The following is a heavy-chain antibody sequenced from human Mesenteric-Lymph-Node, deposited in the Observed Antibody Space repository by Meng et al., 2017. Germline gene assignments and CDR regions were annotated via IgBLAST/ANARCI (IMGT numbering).Heavy chain of an antibody. Sequence: GESLKISCAASGFTFSSYSMNWVRQAPGKGLEWVSSISSSSSYIYYADSVKGRFTISRDNAKNSLYLQMNSLRAEDTAVYYCARVSAAGASHAFDIWGQGTMVTVSS. J-gene: IGHJ3*02. CDR3: ARVSAAGASHAFDI. CDR1: GFTFSSYS. CDR2: ISSSSSYI. D-gene: IGHD6-13*01. V-gene: IGHV3-21*01.